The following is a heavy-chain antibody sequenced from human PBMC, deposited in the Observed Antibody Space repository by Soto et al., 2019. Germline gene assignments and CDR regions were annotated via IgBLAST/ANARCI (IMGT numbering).Heavy chain of an antibody. V-gene: IGHV3-15*01. Sequence: EEQLEESGGGLVKPGGSLRLSCAASGFTFRNAWMSWVRQAPGKGLEWVGRIKSIPDGGTTDYAAPVKGRFTMSRDDSKNTLSLQMNSLKTEDTAVYYCTTDSADIVPATYGMDVWGQGTTVTVSS. CDR3: TTDSADIVPATYGMDV. D-gene: IGHD2-8*01. CDR1: GFTFRNAW. CDR2: IKSIPDGGTT. J-gene: IGHJ6*02.